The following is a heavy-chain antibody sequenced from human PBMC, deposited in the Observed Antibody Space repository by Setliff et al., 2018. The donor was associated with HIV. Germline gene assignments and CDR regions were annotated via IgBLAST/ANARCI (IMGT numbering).Heavy chain of an antibody. CDR1: GGSVSSGSYY. CDR2: LYFTGST. D-gene: IGHD3-22*01. Sequence: SETLSLTCSVSGGSVSSGSYYWGWIRQPPGKGLEWIGTLYFTGSTYYNPFLKSRVTISVDTSKNQFSLKLSSVTAADTAVYYCAAGLHYYDSTCYPLTFDYWGQGALVTVSS. V-gene: IGHV4-39*01. CDR3: AAGLHYYDSTCYPLTFDY. J-gene: IGHJ4*02.